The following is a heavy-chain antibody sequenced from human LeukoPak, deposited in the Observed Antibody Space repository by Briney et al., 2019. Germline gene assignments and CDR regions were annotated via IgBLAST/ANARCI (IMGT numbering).Heavy chain of an antibody. CDR2: IYYSGST. Sequence: PSETLSLTCTVSGGSISSYYWSWIRQPPGRGLEWIGYIYYSGSTNYNPSLKSRVTISVDTSKNQFSLKLSSVTAADTAVYYCAGGVPSYDRIVVVIPNYYMDVWGKGTTVTVSS. V-gene: IGHV4-59*01. CDR3: AGGVPSYDRIVVVIPNYYMDV. J-gene: IGHJ6*03. CDR1: GGSISSYY. D-gene: IGHD3-22*01.